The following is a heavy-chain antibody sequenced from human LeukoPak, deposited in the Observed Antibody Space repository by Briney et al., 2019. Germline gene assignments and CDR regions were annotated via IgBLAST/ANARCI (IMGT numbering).Heavy chain of an antibody. Sequence: ASVNVSCKASGYSFTSYGISWVRQAPGQGLEWMGWISAYNGNTNYAQKLQGRVTMTTDTSTSTAYMELSSLRSEDTAVYYCARQQGLQNLNFDYWGQGTLVTVSS. J-gene: IGHJ4*02. CDR3: ARQQGLQNLNFDY. D-gene: IGHD4-11*01. V-gene: IGHV1-18*01. CDR1: GYSFTSYG. CDR2: ISAYNGNT.